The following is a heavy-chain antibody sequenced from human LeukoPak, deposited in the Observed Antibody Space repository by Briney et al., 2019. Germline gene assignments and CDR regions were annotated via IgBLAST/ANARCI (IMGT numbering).Heavy chain of an antibody. J-gene: IGHJ3*02. V-gene: IGHV3-9*01. Sequence: TGGSLRLSCAASGFTFDDYAMHWVRQAPGKGLEWVSGIIWNSGSIGYADSVKGRFTISRDNAKNSLYLQVNSLRAEDTALYYCAKDRGGYGDFNDAFDIWGQGTMVSVSS. CDR2: IIWNSGSI. D-gene: IGHD4-17*01. CDR1: GFTFDDYA. CDR3: AKDRGGYGDFNDAFDI.